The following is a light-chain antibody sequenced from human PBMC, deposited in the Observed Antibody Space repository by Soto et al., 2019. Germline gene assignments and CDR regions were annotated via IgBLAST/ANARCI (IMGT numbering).Light chain of an antibody. CDR3: SSYAGSNKV. CDR1: SSDVGGYNY. V-gene: IGLV2-8*01. J-gene: IGLJ2*01. CDR2: AVS. Sequence: QSALTQPPSASGSPGQSVTISCTGTSSDVGGYNYVSWYQQHPGKAPKLMIYAVSQRPSGVPDRFSGSKSGNTASLTVSGLQAEDEADYSCSSYAGSNKVFGGGTKLTVL.